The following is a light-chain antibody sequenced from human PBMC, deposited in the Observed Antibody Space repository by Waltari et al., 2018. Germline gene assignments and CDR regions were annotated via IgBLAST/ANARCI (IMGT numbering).Light chain of an antibody. CDR3: SSYAGGSWV. CDR2: EVS. CDR1: SSDIGPYNI. V-gene: IGLV2-23*02. J-gene: IGLJ3*02. Sequence: QSALTQPASVSGSPGQSITISCTGTSSDIGPYNISSWCQQYPGKVPKLIIYEVSKWPSGVSNHFSGSKSGNTASLTISGLQAEDEAHYYCSSYAGGSWVFGRGTKVTVL.